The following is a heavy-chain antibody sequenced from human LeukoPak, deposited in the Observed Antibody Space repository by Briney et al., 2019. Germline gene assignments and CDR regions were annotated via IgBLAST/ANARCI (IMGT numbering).Heavy chain of an antibody. CDR3: ARSQQWLAHFDY. V-gene: IGHV1-3*01. CDR1: GYTFTSYA. CDR2: INAGNGNT. D-gene: IGHD6-19*01. J-gene: IGHJ4*02. Sequence: ASVNVSCKASGYTFTSYAMHWVGQAPGQRLEWMGWINAGNGNTKYSQKFQGRVTITRDTSASTAYMELSSLRSEDTAVYYCARSQQWLAHFDYWGQGTLVTVSS.